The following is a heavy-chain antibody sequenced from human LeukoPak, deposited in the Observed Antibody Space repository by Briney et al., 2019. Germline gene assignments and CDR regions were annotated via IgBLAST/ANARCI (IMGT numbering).Heavy chain of an antibody. CDR1: GGSFSGYY. J-gene: IGHJ1*01. V-gene: IGHV4-34*01. D-gene: IGHD3-22*01. CDR2: INHSGST. Sequence: SETLSLTCAVYGGSFSGYYWSWIRQPPGKGLEWIGEINHSGSTNYNPSLKSRVTISVDTSKNQFSLKLSSVTAADTAVYYCARHQTYYYDSSGYYHTTGYFQHWGQGTLVTVSS. CDR3: ARHQTYYYDSSGYYHTTGYFQH.